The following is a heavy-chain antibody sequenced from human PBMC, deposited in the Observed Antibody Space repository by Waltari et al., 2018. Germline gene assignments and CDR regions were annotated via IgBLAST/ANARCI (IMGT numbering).Heavy chain of an antibody. CDR1: GFPFTSYL. J-gene: IGHJ4*02. D-gene: IGHD3-10*01. V-gene: IGHV3-74*01. CDR3: TRALWLGELYDY. Sequence: EVQLDESGGGVVQPGGSLRLSCSASGFPFTSYLMNWVRQAPGMGLGWVARINSDGSSTTYADSVKGRFTISRDNAKNTVYLQMNSLRVEDTAVYYCTRALWLGELYDYWGQGTLVTVSS. CDR2: INSDGSST.